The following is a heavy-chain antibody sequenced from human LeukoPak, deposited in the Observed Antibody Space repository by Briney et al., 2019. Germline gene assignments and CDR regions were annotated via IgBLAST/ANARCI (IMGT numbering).Heavy chain of an antibody. Sequence: SETLSLTCTVSGGSISSYYWSWIRQPPGKGLEWIGYIYYSGSTNYNPSLKSRVTISVDTSKNQFSLKLSSVTAADTAVYYCARAPSSGGSCYPGNYYYGMDVWGQGTTVTVSS. J-gene: IGHJ6*02. V-gene: IGHV4-59*01. CDR2: IYYSGST. D-gene: IGHD2-15*01. CDR1: GGSISSYY. CDR3: ARAPSSGGSCYPGNYYYGMDV.